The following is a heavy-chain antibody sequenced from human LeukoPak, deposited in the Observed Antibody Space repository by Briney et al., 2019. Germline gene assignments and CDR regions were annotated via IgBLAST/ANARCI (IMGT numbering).Heavy chain of an antibody. D-gene: IGHD6-19*01. V-gene: IGHV3-48*02. CDR2: ISSSSTTI. CDR3: ARHLSSGGNY. CDR1: GFIFSSYS. J-gene: IGHJ4*02. Sequence: GGSLRLSCAASGFIFSSYSMNWVRQRPGKGLEWVSYISSSSTTIYYADSVKGRFTISRDNAKNSLSFQMNSLRDEDTAVYYCARHLSSGGNYWGQGTLVTVSS.